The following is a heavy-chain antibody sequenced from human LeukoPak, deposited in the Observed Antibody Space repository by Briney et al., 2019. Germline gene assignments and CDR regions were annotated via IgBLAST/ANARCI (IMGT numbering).Heavy chain of an antibody. CDR1: GGSISSGDYY. Sequence: PSETLSLTCTVSGGSISSGDYYWSWIRQPPGKGLEWIGYIYYSGSTYYNPSLKSRVTISVGTSKNQFSLKLSSVTAADTAVYYCARDWYYYDSSGYFDYWGQGTLVTVSS. CDR2: IYYSGST. D-gene: IGHD3-22*01. CDR3: ARDWYYYDSSGYFDY. V-gene: IGHV4-30-4*01. J-gene: IGHJ4*02.